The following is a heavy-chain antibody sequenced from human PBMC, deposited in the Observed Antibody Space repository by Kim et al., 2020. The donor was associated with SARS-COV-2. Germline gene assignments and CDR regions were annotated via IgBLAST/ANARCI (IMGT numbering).Heavy chain of an antibody. CDR1: GFTLSKYW. J-gene: IGHJ4*02. Sequence: GGSLRLSCVASGFTLSKYWVHWVRQAPGKGPAWVSRINEDGSIRDYADSVRGRFTISRDNAKNTLYLQMNTLRGEDTALYYCARDLRGPHDYWGRGTLVT. CDR2: INEDGSIR. D-gene: IGHD3-10*01. CDR3: ARDLRGPHDY. V-gene: IGHV3-74*01.